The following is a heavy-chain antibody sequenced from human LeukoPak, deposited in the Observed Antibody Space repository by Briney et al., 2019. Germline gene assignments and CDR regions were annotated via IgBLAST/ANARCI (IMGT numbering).Heavy chain of an antibody. CDR2: ISAYNGNT. D-gene: IGHD6-13*01. V-gene: IGHV1-18*01. J-gene: IGHJ4*02. CDR3: ARVPKVRGGSSWYAPRSFDY. CDR1: GYTFTSYG. Sequence: ASVKVSCKASGYTFTSYGISWVRQAPGQGLEWMGWISAYNGNTNYAQKLQGRVTMTTDTSTSTAYMELRSLRSDDKAVYYSARVPKVRGGSSWYAPRSFDYWGQGTLVTVSS.